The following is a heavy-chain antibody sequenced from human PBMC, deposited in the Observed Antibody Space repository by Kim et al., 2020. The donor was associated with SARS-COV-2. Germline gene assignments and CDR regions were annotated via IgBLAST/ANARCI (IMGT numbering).Heavy chain of an antibody. D-gene: IGHD5-18*01. CDR1: GFTFSSYG. J-gene: IGHJ6*02. V-gene: IGHV3-30*18. CDR2: ISYDGSNK. Sequence: GGSLRLSCAASGFTFSSYGMHWVRQAPGKGLEWVAVISYDGSNKYYADSVKGRFTISRDNSKNTLYLQMNSLRAEDTAVYYCAKEVDTAMELLDFWGQGTTVTVPS. CDR3: AKEVDTAMELLDF.